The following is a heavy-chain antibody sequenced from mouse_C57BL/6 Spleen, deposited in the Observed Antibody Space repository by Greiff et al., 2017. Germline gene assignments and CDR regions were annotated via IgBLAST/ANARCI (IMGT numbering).Heavy chain of an antibody. Sequence: QVQLQQPGAELVMPGASVKLSCKASGYTFTSYWMHWVKQRPGQGLEWIGEIDPSDSYTNYNQKFKGKSTLTVDKSSSTAYMQHSSLTSEDSAVDYCARWDYSNDEFAYWGQGTLVTVSA. CDR3: ARWDYSNDEFAY. V-gene: IGHV1-69*01. CDR1: GYTFTSYW. D-gene: IGHD2-5*01. CDR2: IDPSDSYT. J-gene: IGHJ3*01.